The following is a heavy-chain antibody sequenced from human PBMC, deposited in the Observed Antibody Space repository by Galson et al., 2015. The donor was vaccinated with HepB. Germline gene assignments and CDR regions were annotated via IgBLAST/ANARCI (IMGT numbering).Heavy chain of an antibody. D-gene: IGHD3-10*01. J-gene: IGHJ4*02. CDR1: GFSLSTSGVG. Sequence: PALVKPTQTLTLTCTFSGFSLSTSGVGVGWIRQPPGKALEWLALIYWDDDKRYSPSLKSRLTITKDTSKNQVVLTMTNMDPVDTAIYSCAHTKDMLRGVTFDYWGQGTLVTVSS. V-gene: IGHV2-5*02. CDR3: AHTKDMLRGVTFDY. CDR2: IYWDDDK.